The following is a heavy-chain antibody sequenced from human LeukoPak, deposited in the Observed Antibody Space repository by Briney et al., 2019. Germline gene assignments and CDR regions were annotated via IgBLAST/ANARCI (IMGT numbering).Heavy chain of an antibody. D-gene: IGHD3-22*01. CDR1: GDSVSRSDSY. CDR2: IYYSGRT. Sequence: SETLSLTCSVSGDSVSRSDSYWDWIRQPPGKGLEWIRTIYYSGRTYYSPSLKTRVTMSVDPSNNQFSLTLRSVTAADTAVYYCARRRYYDGSGYLERGQGTLLSVSS. J-gene: IGHJ1*01. CDR3: ARRRYYDGSGYLE. V-gene: IGHV4-39*01.